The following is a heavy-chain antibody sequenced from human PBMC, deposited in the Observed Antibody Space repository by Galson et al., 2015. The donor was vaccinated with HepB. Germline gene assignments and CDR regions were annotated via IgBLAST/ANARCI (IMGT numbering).Heavy chain of an antibody. CDR3: TRESIVGATSG. D-gene: IGHD1-26*01. CDR1: GFTFGDYA. J-gene: IGHJ4*02. CDR2: IRSKAYGGTT. Sequence: SLRLSCAASGFTFGDYAMSWVRQAPGKGLEWVGFIRSKAYGGTTEYAASVKGRFTISRDDSKSIAYLQMNSLKTEDTAVYYCTRESIVGATSGWGQGTLVTVSS. V-gene: IGHV3-49*04.